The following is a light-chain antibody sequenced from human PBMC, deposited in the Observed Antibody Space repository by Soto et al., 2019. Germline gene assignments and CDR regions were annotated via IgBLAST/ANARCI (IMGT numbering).Light chain of an antibody. CDR1: QSVSSNY. J-gene: IGKJ5*01. Sequence: EIVLTQSPGTLSLSPGERATLSCRASQSVSSNYLAWYQQKPGQAPRLLIYGASSRATGIPDRFSGSGSGTDFTLTISRLEPEDFAVYYCQQYGSPLITFGQGTRLEIK. CDR3: QQYGSPLIT. CDR2: GAS. V-gene: IGKV3-20*01.